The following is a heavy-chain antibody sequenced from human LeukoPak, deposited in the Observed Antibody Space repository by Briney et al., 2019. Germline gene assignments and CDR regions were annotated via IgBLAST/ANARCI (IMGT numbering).Heavy chain of an antibody. D-gene: IGHD6-13*01. Sequence: GGSLRLSCAASGFTFSSYSMNWVRQAPGKGLEWVSSISSSSSYIYYADSVKGRFTISRDSAKNSLYLQMNSLRAEDTAMYYCARDAAAGTLDAFDIWGQGTMVTVSS. CDR1: GFTFSSYS. CDR3: ARDAAAGTLDAFDI. CDR2: ISSSSSYI. V-gene: IGHV3-21*01. J-gene: IGHJ3*02.